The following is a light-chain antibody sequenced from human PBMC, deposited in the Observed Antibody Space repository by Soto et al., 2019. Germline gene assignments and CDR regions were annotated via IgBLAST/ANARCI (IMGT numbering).Light chain of an antibody. J-gene: IGKJ5*01. CDR1: QSVSSY. CDR3: QQRSNWPPIT. CDR2: DAS. Sequence: EIVLTQSPATLSLSPGERATLSCRASQSVSSYLAWYQQKPGQAPRLLIYDASNRATGIPARFSGSGSGTDFTHTISSLEPEDFAVYYCQQRSNWPPITVGQGTRLEIK. V-gene: IGKV3-11*01.